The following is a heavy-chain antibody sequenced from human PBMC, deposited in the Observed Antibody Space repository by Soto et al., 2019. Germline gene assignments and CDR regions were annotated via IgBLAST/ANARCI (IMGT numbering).Heavy chain of an antibody. Sequence: GGSLRLSCAASGFSFSNYAMNWVRQAPGKGLEWVAAMSYDGTKQYYVDSVKGRFTISRDNSRNTLFLQLNSLRDEDTAVYYCAKEYGSTWIDHWGQGTPVTVSS. CDR3: AKEYGSTWIDH. CDR1: GFSFSNYA. J-gene: IGHJ4*02. D-gene: IGHD6-13*01. V-gene: IGHV3-30*18. CDR2: MSYDGTKQ.